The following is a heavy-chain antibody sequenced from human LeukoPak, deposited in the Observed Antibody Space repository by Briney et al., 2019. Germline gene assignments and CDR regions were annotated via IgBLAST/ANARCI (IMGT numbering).Heavy chain of an antibody. CDR1: GFIFSTYG. Sequence: GGSLRLSCAASGFIFSTYGFHWVRQAPGKGLEWVAAIFYDGSNEFYTDSVKGRFTISRDNSKNTLFLQMNSLRAEDTAVYYCARGSLVDYYYYMDVWGKGTTVTVSS. CDR2: IFYDGSNE. V-gene: IGHV3-33*01. D-gene: IGHD2-8*02. J-gene: IGHJ6*03. CDR3: ARGSLVDYYYYMDV.